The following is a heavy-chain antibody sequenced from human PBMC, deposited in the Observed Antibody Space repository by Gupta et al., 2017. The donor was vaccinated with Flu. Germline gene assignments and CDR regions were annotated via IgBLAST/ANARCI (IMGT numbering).Heavy chain of an antibody. CDR1: GGTFSSYA. J-gene: IGHJ5*02. D-gene: IGHD3-3*01. CDR3: AGIRGLRLLEWLLGVMGFDP. CDR2: IIPIFGTA. V-gene: IGHV1-69*01. Sequence: QVQLVQSGAEVKKPGSSVKVSCKASGGTFSSYAISWVRQAPGQGLEGMGGIIPIFGTANYAQKVQGRGTITADESTSTAYMELSSLRSEDTAVYYCAGIRGLRLLEWLLGVMGFDPWGQGTLVTVSS.